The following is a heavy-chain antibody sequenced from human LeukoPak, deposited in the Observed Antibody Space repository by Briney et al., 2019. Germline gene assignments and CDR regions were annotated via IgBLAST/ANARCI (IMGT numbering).Heavy chain of an antibody. CDR1: GFTFSSYG. CDR2: ISYDGSNK. J-gene: IGHJ4*02. CDR3: AKAGSISNFDY. V-gene: IGHV3-30*18. D-gene: IGHD3-10*01. Sequence: GGSLRLSCAASGFTFSSYGMHWVRQAPGKGLEWVAVISYDGSNKYYADSVKSRFTISRDNSKNTLYLQMNSLRAEDTAVYYCAKAGSISNFDYWGQGTLVTVSS.